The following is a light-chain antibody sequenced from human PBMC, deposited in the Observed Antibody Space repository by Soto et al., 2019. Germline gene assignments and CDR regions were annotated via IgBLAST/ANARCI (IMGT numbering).Light chain of an antibody. CDR3: QQYGSSPRT. CDR2: GAS. J-gene: IGKJ1*01. Sequence: EIVLKQSPVTLSLSTGERDTLSCRASQSVSSYLAWYQQKPGQAPRLLIYGASSRATGIPDRFSGSGSGTDFTLTISRLEPEDFAVYYCQQYGSSPRTLGQGTKV. V-gene: IGKV3-20*01. CDR1: QSVSSY.